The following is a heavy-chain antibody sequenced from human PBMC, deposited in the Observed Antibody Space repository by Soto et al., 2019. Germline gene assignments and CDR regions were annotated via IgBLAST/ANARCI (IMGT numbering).Heavy chain of an antibody. Sequence: VQLVQSGAEVKRPGPPGKASGKLPVATFSDNNMAWVRQARGQGLEWMGRIIPKLGITNYAHKFQDRVRITADKATSTAYMELTSLRYEDTAVYFCARVEGTRTTNFYHYMDVWGEGTSVTVS. CDR1: VATFSDNN. CDR2: IIPKLGIT. CDR3: ARVEGTRTTNFYHYMDV. V-gene: IGHV1-69*02. D-gene: IGHD2-8*01. J-gene: IGHJ6*03.